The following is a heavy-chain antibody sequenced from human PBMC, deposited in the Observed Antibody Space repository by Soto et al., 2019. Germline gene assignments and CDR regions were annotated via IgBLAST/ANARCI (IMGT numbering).Heavy chain of an antibody. CDR2: IYYSGDT. CDR1: GGSISSYY. J-gene: IGHJ4*02. D-gene: IGHD3-9*01. V-gene: IGHV4-59*01. CDR3: ARGLYYDILTGYYPFDY. Sequence: ETLSLTCTVSGGSISSYYWNWIRQPPGKGLEWIGNIYYSGDTNYNPSLKSRVTISVDTSKSQFSLRLSSVTAADTAVYYCARGLYYDILTGYYPFDYWGQGALVTVSS.